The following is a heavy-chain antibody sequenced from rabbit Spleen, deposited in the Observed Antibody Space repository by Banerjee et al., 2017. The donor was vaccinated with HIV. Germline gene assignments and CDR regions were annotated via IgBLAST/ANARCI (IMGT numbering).Heavy chain of an antibody. CDR2: IYTGDGNT. CDR3: ARGSTNAGDGCDQ. Sequence: QEQLVESGGGLVQPEGSLTLTCTASGFSFSSYYYMCWVRQAPGKGLEWIACIYTGDGNTYYASWAKGRFTISKTSSTTVDLKMTSLTGADTATYFCARGSTNAGDGCDQWGQGTLVTVS. CDR1: GFSFSSYYY. V-gene: IGHV1S45*01. D-gene: IGHD4-2*01. J-gene: IGHJ3*01.